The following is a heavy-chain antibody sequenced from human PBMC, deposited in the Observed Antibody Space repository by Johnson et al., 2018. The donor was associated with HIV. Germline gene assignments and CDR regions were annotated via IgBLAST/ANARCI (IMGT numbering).Heavy chain of an antibody. Sequence: EVQLVESGGGLVKPGGYLRLSCAASGFTFSNAWMSWVRQAPGKGLEWVGRIKSKTDGGTTDYAAPVKGRFTISSDDSKNTLYLQMSSLKTEDTAVYYFTTGVYQAMYAFDIWGQGTMVTVSS. J-gene: IGHJ3*02. CDR1: GFTFSNAW. CDR2: IKSKTDGGTT. D-gene: IGHD5-18*01. CDR3: TTGVYQAMYAFDI. V-gene: IGHV3-15*01.